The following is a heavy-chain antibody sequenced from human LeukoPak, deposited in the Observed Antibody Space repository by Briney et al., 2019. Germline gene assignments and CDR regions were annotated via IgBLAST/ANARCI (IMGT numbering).Heavy chain of an antibody. D-gene: IGHD5-24*01. CDR2: INHSGST. CDR3: ARVYGYNDY. J-gene: IGHJ4*02. Sequence: SETLSLTCAVYGGSSSGYYWSWIRQPPGKGLEWIGEINHSGSTNYNPSLKSRVTISVDTSKNQFSLKLSSVTAADTAVYYCARVYGYNDYWGQGTLVTVSS. V-gene: IGHV4-34*01. CDR1: GGSSSGYY.